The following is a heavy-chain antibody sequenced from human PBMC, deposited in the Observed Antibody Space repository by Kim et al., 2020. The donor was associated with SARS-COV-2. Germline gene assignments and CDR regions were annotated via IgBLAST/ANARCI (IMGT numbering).Heavy chain of an antibody. CDR3: ARDQKAGLLWFGELSSIDALDI. V-gene: IGHV1-46*01. Sequence: ASVKVSCKASGYTFTSYYMHWVRQAPGQGLEWMGIINPSGGSTSYAQKFQGRVTMTRDTSTSTVYMELSSLRSEDTAVYYCARDQKAGLLWFGELSSIDALDIWGQGTMVTVSS. D-gene: IGHD3-10*01. CDR1: GYTFTSYY. J-gene: IGHJ3*02. CDR2: INPSGGST.